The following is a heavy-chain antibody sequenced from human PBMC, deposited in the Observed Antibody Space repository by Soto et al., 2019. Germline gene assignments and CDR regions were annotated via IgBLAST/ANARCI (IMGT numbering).Heavy chain of an antibody. CDR2: IYYSGST. J-gene: IGHJ4*02. Sequence: SETLSLTCTVSGGSISSGGYYWSWIRQHPGKGLEWIGYIYYSGSTYYNPSLKSRVTISVDTSKNQFSLKLSSVTAADTAVYYCATSRGSGWYVNDYWGQGTLVTVSS. V-gene: IGHV4-31*03. CDR3: ATSRGSGWYVNDY. CDR1: GGSISSGGYY. D-gene: IGHD6-19*01.